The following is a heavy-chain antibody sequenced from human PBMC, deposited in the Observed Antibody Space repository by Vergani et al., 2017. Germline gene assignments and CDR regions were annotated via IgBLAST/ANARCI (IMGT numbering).Heavy chain of an antibody. D-gene: IGHD6-19*01. CDR3: ARHSTVEWLVKLGWIDP. V-gene: IGHV4-39*01. CDR1: GASIRSSNYY. CDR2: IYYSGST. Sequence: QLQLQESGPGLVKPSATLSLTCSVSGASIRSSNYYWGWILQPPGKGLEWIASIYYSGSTYYNPSHNSRVTISVEPSKNQCSLKLSAVTAADTAVYFCARHSTVEWLVKLGWIDPWGQGILVTVSS. J-gene: IGHJ5*02.